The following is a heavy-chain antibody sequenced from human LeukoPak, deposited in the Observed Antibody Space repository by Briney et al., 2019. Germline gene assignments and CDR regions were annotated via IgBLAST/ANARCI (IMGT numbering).Heavy chain of an antibody. CDR1: GFNLRTYW. CDR2: INHSGST. CDR3: ARGVLAAAGTGWFDP. Sequence: GSLRLSCAVTGFNLRTYWIHWVRHSPGKGLEWIGEINHSGSTNYNPSLKSRVTISVDTSKNQFSLKLSSVTAADTAVYYCARGVLAAAGTGWFDPWGQGTLVTVSS. D-gene: IGHD6-13*01. V-gene: IGHV4-34*01. J-gene: IGHJ5*02.